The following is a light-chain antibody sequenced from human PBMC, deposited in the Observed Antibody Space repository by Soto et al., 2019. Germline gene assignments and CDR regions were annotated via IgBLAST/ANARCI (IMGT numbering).Light chain of an antibody. CDR3: QQYNSYSFT. J-gene: IGKJ3*01. CDR2: DAS. Sequence: DIQMTQSPSTLSASVGDRVTITCRASQSISSCLACYQQKPGKAPKLLSYDASSLESGVPSRFSGSGSGTDFTLTLSSLQPDDFATYYCQQYNSYSFTFGPGTKVDI. CDR1: QSISSC. V-gene: IGKV1-5*01.